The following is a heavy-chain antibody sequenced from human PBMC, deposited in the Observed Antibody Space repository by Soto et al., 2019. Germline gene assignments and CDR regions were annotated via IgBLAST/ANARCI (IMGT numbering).Heavy chain of an antibody. D-gene: IGHD3-10*01. J-gene: IGHJ4*02. CDR2: ISASGGAT. Sequence: GGSLRLSCAASGFTVSSNYMSWVRQAPGKGLEWVSSISASGGATFYTDSVKGRFTVSRHNSKNTLYLQMNSLRAEDTALYYCAKELSYNSGRPFDYWGQGTLVTVSS. CDR3: AKELSYNSGRPFDY. V-gene: IGHV3-23*01. CDR1: GFTVSSNY.